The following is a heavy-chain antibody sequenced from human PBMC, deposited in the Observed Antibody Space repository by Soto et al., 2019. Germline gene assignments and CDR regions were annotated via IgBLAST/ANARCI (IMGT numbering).Heavy chain of an antibody. Sequence: EVQLVESGGGLVQPGGSLRLSCAASGLTFSSYWMHWVRQAPGKGLVWVSRINSDGSSTSYADSVKGRFTISRDNAKNALYLHMNSLRAEDTAVYYCALSHTVTTDYWGQGTLVTVSS. CDR1: GLTFSSYW. CDR3: ALSHTVTTDY. D-gene: IGHD4-17*01. V-gene: IGHV3-74*01. J-gene: IGHJ4*02. CDR2: INSDGSST.